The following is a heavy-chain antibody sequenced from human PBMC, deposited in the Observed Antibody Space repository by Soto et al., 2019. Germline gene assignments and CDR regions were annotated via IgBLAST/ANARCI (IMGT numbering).Heavy chain of an antibody. CDR3: ARVNMINMIVTVFDS. CDR1: GGSISSGSYY. CDR2: ISYSGST. V-gene: IGHV4-31*03. Sequence: SETLSLTCTVSGGSISSGSYYWSWSRQRPGQGLEWIGYISYSGSTYYNPSLKSRLTISADTSKNQFALKLSSVTAADTAVYYCARVNMINMIVTVFDSWGQGTLVTVSS. J-gene: IGHJ4*02. D-gene: IGHD3-22*01.